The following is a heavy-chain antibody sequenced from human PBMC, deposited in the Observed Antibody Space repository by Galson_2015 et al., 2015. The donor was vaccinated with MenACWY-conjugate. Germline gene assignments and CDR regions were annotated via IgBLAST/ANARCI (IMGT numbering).Heavy chain of an antibody. V-gene: IGHV3-74*01. J-gene: IGHJ6*02. CDR3: ARGVRVRGQDHYAMDV. CDR1: GFTFSTYW. Sequence: SLRLSCAASGFTFSTYWMHWVRHAPGKGLVWVSRISSEGISTTYADSVKGRFTISRDNANNTLYLQMNSLRAEDTAVYYCARGVRVRGQDHYAMDVWGQGTTVTVSS. CDR2: ISSEGIST.